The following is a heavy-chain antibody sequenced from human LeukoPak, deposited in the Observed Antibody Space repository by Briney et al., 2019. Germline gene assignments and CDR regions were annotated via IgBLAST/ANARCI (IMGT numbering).Heavy chain of an antibody. D-gene: IGHD2-2*01. J-gene: IGHJ6*03. Sequence: SVKVSCKASGGTFSSYAISWVRQAPGQGLEWMGGIIPILGTANYAQKFQGRDTITADESTSTAYMELSSLRSEDTAVYYCARGKLPKIVVVPAAMSQYYYYMDVWGKGTTVTVSS. CDR1: GGTFSSYA. CDR3: ARGKLPKIVVVPAAMSQYYYYMDV. CDR2: IIPILGTA. V-gene: IGHV1-69*13.